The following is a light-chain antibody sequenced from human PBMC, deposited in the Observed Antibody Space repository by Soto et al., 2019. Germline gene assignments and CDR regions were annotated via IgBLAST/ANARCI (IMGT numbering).Light chain of an antibody. CDR3: SSYTGSSTRVV. J-gene: IGLJ2*01. CDR1: SSDVGAYNY. Sequence: QSVLTQPASVSGSPGQSITISCTGTSSDVGAYNYVSWYQQHPGKAPKLMIYDVSNRPSGVSNRFSGSKSGNTASLTISGLQAEDEADYYCSSYTGSSTRVVFGGGTKVTVL. CDR2: DVS. V-gene: IGLV2-14*01.